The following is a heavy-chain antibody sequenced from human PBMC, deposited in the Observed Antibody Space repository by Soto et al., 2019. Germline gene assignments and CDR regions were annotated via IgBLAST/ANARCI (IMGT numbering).Heavy chain of an antibody. J-gene: IGHJ6*02. CDR1: GFTLTNNG. D-gene: IGHD1-26*01. V-gene: IGHV3-30*18. Sequence: QVQLLESGGGVVQPGRSLRLSCVASGFTLTNNGMHWVRQAPGQGLEWVAVISSDGSSYYYGDSVRGRFTISRDTSKNTLFLEMNSLTTADTAVYYCAKDRRLAESGTWSHYYYGMDVWGQGTSVTVS. CDR2: ISSDGSSY. CDR3: AKDRRLAESGTWSHYYYGMDV.